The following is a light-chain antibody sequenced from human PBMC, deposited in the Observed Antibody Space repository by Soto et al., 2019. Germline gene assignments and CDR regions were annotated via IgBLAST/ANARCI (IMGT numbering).Light chain of an antibody. Sequence: DIQMTQSPSSLSESVGDRVTITCRASQGISNYLAWYQQKPGKVPKLLIYAASTLQSGAPSRFSGSGSGTDFTLTISCLQAEDVAIYYCQKYNAVPWTFGQGTKVE. CDR1: QGISNY. CDR2: AAS. J-gene: IGKJ1*01. CDR3: QKYNAVPWT. V-gene: IGKV1-27*01.